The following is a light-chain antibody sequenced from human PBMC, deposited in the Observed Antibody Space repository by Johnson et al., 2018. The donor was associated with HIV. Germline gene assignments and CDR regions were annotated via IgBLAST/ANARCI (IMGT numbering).Light chain of an antibody. J-gene: IGLJ1*01. Sequence: QSVLTQPPSVSAAPGQMVSISCSGSSSNIGKNYVSWYQQFPGTAPKLLIHENKKRPSGISDRFSASKSGTSATLGITGLQTGDEADYYCGTWDSYLTAGVFGSGTKVTVL. CDR3: GTWDSYLTAGV. V-gene: IGLV1-51*02. CDR1: SSNIGKNY. CDR2: ENK.